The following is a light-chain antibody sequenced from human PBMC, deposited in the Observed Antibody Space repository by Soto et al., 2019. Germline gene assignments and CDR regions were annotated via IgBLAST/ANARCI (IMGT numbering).Light chain of an antibody. CDR1: QSISSY. CDR3: QQSYSTPPT. CDR2: AAS. J-gene: IGKJ2*01. Sequence: DIQMTQSPSSLSASVEDRVTITCRASQSISSYFNWYQQKPGKAPKLLIYAASNLQSGVPSRFSGSGSGTDFTLTINSLQPEDFATYYCQQSYSTPPTFGQGTKVEIK. V-gene: IGKV1-39*01.